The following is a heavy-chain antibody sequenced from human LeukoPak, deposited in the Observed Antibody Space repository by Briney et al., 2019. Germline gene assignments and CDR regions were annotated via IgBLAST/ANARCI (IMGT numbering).Heavy chain of an antibody. D-gene: IGHD6-13*01. J-gene: IGHJ4*02. CDR3: ARGTLRAAATDFDY. CDR2: ISYSGGST. CDR1: TLTFNSYA. V-gene: IGHV3-23*01. Sequence: PGGSLRLSCAASTLTFNSYAMSWVRQAPGKGLDWVSGISYSGGSTYYADSVKGRFTISRDNAKNSLYLQMNSLRAEDTALYYCARGTLRAAATDFDYWGQGTLVTVSS.